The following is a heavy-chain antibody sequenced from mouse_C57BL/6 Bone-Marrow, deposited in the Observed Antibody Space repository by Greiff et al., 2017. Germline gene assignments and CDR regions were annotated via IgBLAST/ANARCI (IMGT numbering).Heavy chain of an antibody. D-gene: IGHD1-1*01. V-gene: IGHV1-53*01. CDR2: INPSNGGT. J-gene: IGHJ2*01. CDR1: GYTFTSYW. CDR3: ASGSIIATGMDY. Sequence: QVQLQQSGTELAKPGASVKLSCKASGYTFTSYWMHWVKQRPGQGLEWIGNINPSNGGTNYNEKFKSKATLTVDKSSSTAYMQLSSLTSEDSAVYYCASGSIIATGMDYWGQGTPLTVSS.